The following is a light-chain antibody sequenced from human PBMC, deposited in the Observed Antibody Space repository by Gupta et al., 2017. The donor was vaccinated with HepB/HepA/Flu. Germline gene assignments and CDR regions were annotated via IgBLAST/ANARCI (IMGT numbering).Light chain of an antibody. J-gene: IGLJ2*01. CDR3: QTWGTGIQV. CDR2: LNSDGSH. Sequence: QLVLTPSLPASASLGASVKLTCTLSSGHSSYAIAWHQQQPEKGPRYLMKLNSDGSHSKGDGNPDRFSGSSSGAERYLTISSLQSEDEADYYCQTWGTGIQVFGGGTKLTVL. V-gene: IGLV4-69*01. CDR1: SGHSSYA.